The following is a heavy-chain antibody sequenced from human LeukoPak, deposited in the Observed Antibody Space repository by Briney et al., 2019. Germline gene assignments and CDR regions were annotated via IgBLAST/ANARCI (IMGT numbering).Heavy chain of an antibody. CDR1: GFTFSIYA. Sequence: GGSLRLSCAASGFTFSIYAMHWVRQAPGKGLEWVTVISYDGSNKYYADSVKGRFTISRDNSKNTLYLQMNSLRAEDTAVYYRAREEPSIVVATSLDYWGQGTLVTVSS. CDR2: ISYDGSNK. V-gene: IGHV3-30*04. J-gene: IGHJ4*02. D-gene: IGHD1-26*01. CDR3: AREEPSIVVATSLDY.